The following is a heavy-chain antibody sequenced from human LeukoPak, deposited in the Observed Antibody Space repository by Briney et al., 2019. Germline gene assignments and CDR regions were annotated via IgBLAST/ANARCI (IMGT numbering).Heavy chain of an antibody. J-gene: IGHJ4*02. Sequence: ASVKVSCKASGYTFTGYYMHWVRQAPGQGLEWMGWINPNSGGTNYAQKFQGRVTMTRDTSISTAYMELSRLRSDDTAVYYRARVQWLVTGGFDYWGQGTLVTVSS. CDR2: INPNSGGT. V-gene: IGHV1-2*02. CDR1: GYTFTGYY. CDR3: ARVQWLVTGGFDY. D-gene: IGHD6-19*01.